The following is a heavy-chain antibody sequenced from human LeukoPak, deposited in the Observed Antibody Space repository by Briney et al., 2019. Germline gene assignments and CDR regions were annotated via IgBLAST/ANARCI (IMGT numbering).Heavy chain of an antibody. J-gene: IGHJ5*02. Sequence: HPSETLSLTCTVSGASMSSNYWSWVRQAPGKGLEWVSSISGSGGSTDYADSVKGRFTISRDNSKSTLYLQMNSLRPEDTAVYYCAKDLERWFDPWGQGTLVTVSS. CDR1: GASMSSNY. CDR3: AKDLERWFDP. CDR2: ISGSGGST. D-gene: IGHD5-24*01. V-gene: IGHV3-23*01.